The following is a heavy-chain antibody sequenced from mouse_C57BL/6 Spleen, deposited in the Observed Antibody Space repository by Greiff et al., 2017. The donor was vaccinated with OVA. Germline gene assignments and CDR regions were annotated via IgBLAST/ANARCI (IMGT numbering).Heavy chain of an antibody. CDR3: TRDRYYGNYGAMDY. J-gene: IGHJ4*01. D-gene: IGHD2-1*01. CDR1: GFTFSSYA. V-gene: IGHV5-9-1*02. CDR2: ISSGGDYI. Sequence: EVQRVESGEGLVKPGGSLKLSCAASGFTFSSYAMSWVRQTPEKRLEWVAYISSGGDYIYYADTVKGRFTISRDNARNTLYLQMSSLKSEDTAMYYCTRDRYYGNYGAMDYWGQGTSVTVSS.